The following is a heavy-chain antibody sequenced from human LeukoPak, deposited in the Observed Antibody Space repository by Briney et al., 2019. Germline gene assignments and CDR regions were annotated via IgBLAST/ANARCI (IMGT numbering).Heavy chain of an antibody. D-gene: IGHD1-7*01. Sequence: GESLEISCKGSGYYFTNYWIGWVRQMPGKGLEWMGIIYPGDSDTRYSPSFQGQVTISADKSISTAYLQWSSLKASDTAMYYCARGHSGITGTTTIRFNPWGQGTLVTVSS. CDR1: GYYFTNYW. J-gene: IGHJ5*02. CDR3: ARGHSGITGTTTIRFNP. CDR2: IYPGDSDT. V-gene: IGHV5-51*01.